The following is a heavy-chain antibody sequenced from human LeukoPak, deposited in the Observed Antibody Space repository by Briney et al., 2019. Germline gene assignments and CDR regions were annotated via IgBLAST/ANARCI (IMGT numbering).Heavy chain of an antibody. CDR1: GFTFSSYG. D-gene: IGHD6-6*01. V-gene: IGHV3-33*01. CDR3: AREYSSSSYYYYYGMDV. CDR2: IWYDGSNK. Sequence: GGSLRLSCAASGFTFSSYGMHWVRQAPGKGLEWVAVIWYDGSNKYYADSVKGRFTISRDNSKNTLYLQMNSLRAEDTAVYYCAREYSSSSYYYYYGMDVWGQGTTVTVSS. J-gene: IGHJ6*02.